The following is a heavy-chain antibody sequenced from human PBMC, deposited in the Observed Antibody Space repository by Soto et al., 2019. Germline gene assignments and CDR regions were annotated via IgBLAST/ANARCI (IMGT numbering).Heavy chain of an antibody. J-gene: IGHJ6*02. CDR2: ISSSSSYI. V-gene: IGHV3-21*01. CDR1: WFTFRNYG. Sequence: PGRSQILSWAASWFTFRNYGSNWFRKAPWKVLELVSSISSSSSYIYYADSVKGRFTISRDNAKNSLYLQMNSLRAEDTAVYYCARDRLWGPYYYYGMDVWGQATTVT. D-gene: IGHD3-10*01. CDR3: ARDRLWGPYYYYGMDV.